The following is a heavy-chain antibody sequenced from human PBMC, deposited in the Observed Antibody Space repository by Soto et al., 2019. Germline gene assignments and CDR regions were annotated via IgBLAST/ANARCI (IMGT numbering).Heavy chain of an antibody. Sequence: SETLSLTCTVSGDSIISSDFYWGWVRQPPGKGLEWIGSIFYLGSSYYNPSPKSRVTMSVDTSKNQFSLRLRSVTAADTALYFCARHSLALRKNNWFDPWGQGIMVTVSS. CDR2: IFYLGSS. D-gene: IGHD3-3*02. J-gene: IGHJ5*02. CDR3: ARHSLALRKNNWFDP. V-gene: IGHV4-39*01. CDR1: GDSIISSDFY.